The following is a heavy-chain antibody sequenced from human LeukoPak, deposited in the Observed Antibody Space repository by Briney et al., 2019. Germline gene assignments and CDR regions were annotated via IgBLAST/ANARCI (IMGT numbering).Heavy chain of an antibody. J-gene: IGHJ4*02. CDR1: GFSCTSSA. CDR2: IVVGSGNT. Sequence: ASVKVSCKASGFSCTSSAVEWVRQARGQRLEWIGWIVVGSGNTNYAQKFQETVTITRDMSTSTAYMELSSLRSEGTAVYYCAAGGSTPDYWGQGTLVTVSS. D-gene: IGHD2-15*01. CDR3: AAGGSTPDY. V-gene: IGHV1-58*01.